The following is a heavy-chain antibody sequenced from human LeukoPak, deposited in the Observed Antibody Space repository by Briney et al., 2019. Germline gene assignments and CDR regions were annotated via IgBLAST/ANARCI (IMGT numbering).Heavy chain of an antibody. D-gene: IGHD3-3*02. V-gene: IGHV4-4*07. J-gene: IGHJ4*02. CDR1: GGSISSYY. CDR2: IYTSGST. CDR3: AKGGGIYAYDPRIDY. Sequence: PSETLSLTCTVSGGSISSYYWSWIRQPAGKGLEWIGRIYTSGSTNYNPSLKSRVTISVDTSKNQFSLNLSSVTAADTAVYYCAKGGGIYAYDPRIDYWGQGTLVTVSS.